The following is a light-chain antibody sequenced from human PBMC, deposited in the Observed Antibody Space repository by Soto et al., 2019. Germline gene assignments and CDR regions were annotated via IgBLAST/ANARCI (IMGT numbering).Light chain of an antibody. CDR3: QSYDRSLIGVV. CDR1: SSNIGAGFD. CDR2: GDT. Sequence: QSVLTQPPSVSGAPGQRVTISCTGSSSNIGAGFDVHWYQQLPGTAPKLLIYGDTNRPSGVPDRFSGSKCGTSASLAITGLRAEDEADYYCQSYDRSLIGVVFGGGTQLTVL. V-gene: IGLV1-40*01. J-gene: IGLJ7*01.